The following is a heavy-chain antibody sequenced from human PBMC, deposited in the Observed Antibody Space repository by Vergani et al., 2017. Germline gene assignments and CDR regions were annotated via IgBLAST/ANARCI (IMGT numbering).Heavy chain of an antibody. CDR1: GFSLNTRGVS. Sequence: QITLKESGPTLVKPTQTLTLTCTFSGFSLNTRGVSVAWIRQPPGKALDWLALIYWNDDQHYSPSLNNRVTITKDTSKNQVVLTMTNMDYVDTGTFYCVYRKTDLETTVCFYPFYYSYYRKVWGKGPRSPSP. V-gene: IGHV2-5*04. CDR3: VYRKTDLETTVCFYPFYYSYYRKV. D-gene: IGHD1-7*01. J-gene: IGHJ6*03. CDR2: IYWNDDQ.